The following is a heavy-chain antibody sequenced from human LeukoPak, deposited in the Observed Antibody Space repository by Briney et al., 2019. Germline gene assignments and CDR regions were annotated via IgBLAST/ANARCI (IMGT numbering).Heavy chain of an antibody. CDR1: GGSISSRPYY. J-gene: IGHJ4*02. D-gene: IGHD6-13*01. Sequence: SETLSLTCTVTGGSISSRPYYWGWIRQPTGKGLEWIGHIYYSEITFYNPSLKSRVSISVDTSKNQFSLKLNYVTAAEPAGYYCATLVDSNWYHEVVLGRDYWGQGTLVAVSS. CDR3: ATLVDSNWYHEVVLGRDY. V-gene: IGHV4-39*01. CDR2: IYYSEIT.